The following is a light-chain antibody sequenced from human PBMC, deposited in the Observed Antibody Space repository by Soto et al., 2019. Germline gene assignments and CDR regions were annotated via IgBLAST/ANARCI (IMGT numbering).Light chain of an antibody. J-gene: IGKJ4*01. CDR3: QQYNSYPLT. Sequence: DIQMTQSPSTLSASVGDRVTITCRASQSISSWLAWYQQKPGKAPNLLIYKASSLESGVPSRFSGSGSGTEFTLTISRLQPADFAAYYCQQYNSYPLTCGGGTKVEIK. CDR2: KAS. V-gene: IGKV1-5*03. CDR1: QSISSW.